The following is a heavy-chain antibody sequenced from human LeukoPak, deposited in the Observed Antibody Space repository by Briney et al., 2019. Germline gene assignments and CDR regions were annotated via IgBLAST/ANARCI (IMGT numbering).Heavy chain of an antibody. CDR1: GFTFSSYG. J-gene: IGHJ6*02. V-gene: IGHV3-30*18. Sequence: GGSLRLSCAASGFTFSSYGMRWVRQAPGKGLEWVLVISYDGNDKYYADTVKGRFTISRDNSKNTLYLQINGLRAEDTAVYYCSKDREHCSGGTCNAMDVWGQGTTVTVSS. CDR2: ISYDGNDK. CDR3: SKDREHCSGGTCNAMDV. D-gene: IGHD2-15*01.